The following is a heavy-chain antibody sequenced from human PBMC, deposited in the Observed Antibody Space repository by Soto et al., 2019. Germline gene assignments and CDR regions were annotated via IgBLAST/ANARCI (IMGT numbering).Heavy chain of an antibody. D-gene: IGHD6-6*01. Sequence: ASVKVSCKASGYSFTGNSIHWVRQAPGQGLEWMGWIHPSNGGTNYAQKFQGWVTITRDTSASTAYMELSRLRYEDTGVWYWGRGIAARPSRSRDSWGQGTLVTVSS. CDR3: GRGIAARPSRSRDS. J-gene: IGHJ4*02. CDR2: IHPSNGGT. CDR1: GYSFTGNS. V-gene: IGHV1-2*04.